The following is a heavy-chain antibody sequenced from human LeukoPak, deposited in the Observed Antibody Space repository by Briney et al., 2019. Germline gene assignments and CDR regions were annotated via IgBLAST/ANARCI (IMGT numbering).Heavy chain of an antibody. V-gene: IGHV3-23*01. CDR2: ITGSGGNT. Sequence: GGSLRLSCAASGFTFSNYAMSWVRQAPGKGLEWVSAITGSGGNTYYADSVKGRFTISRDNSKNTVFLQMNSLRAEDTAAYYCAKWGDYDVLTGYYVSDYWGQGTLVTVSS. D-gene: IGHD3-9*01. J-gene: IGHJ4*02. CDR1: GFTFSNYA. CDR3: AKWGDYDVLTGYYVSDY.